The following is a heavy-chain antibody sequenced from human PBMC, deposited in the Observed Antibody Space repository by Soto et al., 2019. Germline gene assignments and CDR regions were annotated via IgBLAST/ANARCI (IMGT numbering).Heavy chain of an antibody. J-gene: IGHJ5*02. Sequence: QVQLVQSGAEVKKPGSSVKVSCKASGGTFSSYTISWVRQAPGQGLEWMGRIIPILGIANYAQKFQGRVTLTADKSTSTAYMEMGSLRSEDTAVDYCARGLYDYGDYDNWFDPWGQGTMVTVSS. CDR1: GGTFSSYT. CDR2: IIPILGIA. V-gene: IGHV1-69*02. CDR3: ARGLYDYGDYDNWFDP. D-gene: IGHD4-17*01.